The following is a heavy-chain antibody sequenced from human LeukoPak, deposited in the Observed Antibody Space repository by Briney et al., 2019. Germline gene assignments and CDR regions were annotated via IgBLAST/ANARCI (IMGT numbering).Heavy chain of an antibody. Sequence: GGSLRLSCAASGFTFSDYYMSWIRQTPGKGLEWLSYISSSGSTIYYADSVKGRFTTSRDNAKNSLYLQMNSLRAEDTAVYYCAKKGGRDGYSDAFDTWGQGTMVTVSS. CDR2: ISSSGSTI. CDR3: AKKGGRDGYSDAFDT. J-gene: IGHJ3*02. CDR1: GFTFSDYY. D-gene: IGHD5-24*01. V-gene: IGHV3-11*01.